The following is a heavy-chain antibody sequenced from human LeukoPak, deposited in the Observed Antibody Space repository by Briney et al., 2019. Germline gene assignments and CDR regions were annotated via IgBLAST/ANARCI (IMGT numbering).Heavy chain of an antibody. Sequence: MKSGPTLVKPTQTLTLTCTFSGFSLSTSGVGVGWIRQPPGKALEWLALIYWDDDKRYSPSLKSRLTITKDASKNQVVLTMTNMDPVDTATYCCAHRPHSGSYLYYFDYWGQGTLVTVSS. CDR3: AHRPHSGSYLYYFDY. J-gene: IGHJ4*02. CDR2: IYWDDDK. CDR1: GFSLSTSGVG. D-gene: IGHD1-26*01. V-gene: IGHV2-5*02.